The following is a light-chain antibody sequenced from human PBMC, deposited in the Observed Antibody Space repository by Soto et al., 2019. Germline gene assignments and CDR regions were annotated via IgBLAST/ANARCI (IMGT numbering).Light chain of an antibody. Sequence: QSVLTQPASVSGFPGRSITISCTGTSSDVGGYNYVSWYQQYPGKAPKLMIYDVSNRPSGVSNRFSGSKSGNTASLTISGLQAEDEADYYCSSYTISNTLVFGSGTKVTVL. CDR1: SSDVGGYNY. J-gene: IGLJ1*01. V-gene: IGLV2-14*01. CDR3: SSYTISNTLV. CDR2: DVS.